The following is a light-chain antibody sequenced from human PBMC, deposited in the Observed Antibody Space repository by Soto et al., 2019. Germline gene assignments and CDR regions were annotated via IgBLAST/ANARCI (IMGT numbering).Light chain of an antibody. CDR2: KAT. CDR3: MQATHRPYT. Sequence: DVVLTQSPLSLPVTLGQPASISCRSSQSLAHSNGNTYLNWFQQRPGQSPRRLIYKATNRDSGVPDRFSGSGSGPDFTLTISRVEAEDVGIYHCMQATHRPYTFGQGTKLEIK. J-gene: IGKJ2*01. CDR1: QSLAHSNGNTY. V-gene: IGKV2-30*02.